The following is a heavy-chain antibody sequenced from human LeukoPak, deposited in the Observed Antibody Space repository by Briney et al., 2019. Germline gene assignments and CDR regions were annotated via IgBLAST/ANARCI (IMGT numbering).Heavy chain of an antibody. D-gene: IGHD3-22*01. Sequence: GGSLRLSCAASGFTFSSYAMSWVRQAPGKGLGWISYISSSGSTTYYADSVKGRFTISRDNAKNSLYLQMNSLRAEDTAVYYCARDTFYYDSSREGGVDYWGQGTLVTVSS. CDR3: ARDTFYYDSSREGGVDY. J-gene: IGHJ4*02. CDR1: GFTFSSYA. CDR2: ISSSGSTT. V-gene: IGHV3-48*04.